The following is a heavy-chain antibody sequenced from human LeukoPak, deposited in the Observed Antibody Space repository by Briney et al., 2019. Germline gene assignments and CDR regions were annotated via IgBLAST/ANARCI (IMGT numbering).Heavy chain of an antibody. CDR2: MNPNSGNT. CDR3: ARGILWFGDDV. Sequence: ASVKVSCKASGYAFTNYDINWVRQATGQGLEWMGWMNPNSGNTGYAQKFQGRVTMTRNTSISTAYMELSSLRSEDTAVYYCARGILWFGDDVWGKGTTVTISS. J-gene: IGHJ6*04. CDR1: GYAFTNYD. D-gene: IGHD3-10*01. V-gene: IGHV1-8*01.